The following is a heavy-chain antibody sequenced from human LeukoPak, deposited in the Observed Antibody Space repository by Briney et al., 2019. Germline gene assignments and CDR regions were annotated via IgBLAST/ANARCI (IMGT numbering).Heavy chain of an antibody. D-gene: IGHD2-15*01. Sequence: SETLRLSCTVSGVSISSGGYYWGWLRPLQGKGREWIGYIYYSGSTYYNPSLKSRVSISVDTSKSQFSLKLSSVTAADTAVYYCAREVYCSGGSCRHTYDYWGQGTLVTVSS. CDR2: IYYSGST. CDR1: GVSISSGGYY. CDR3: AREVYCSGGSCRHTYDY. V-gene: IGHV4-31*03. J-gene: IGHJ4*02.